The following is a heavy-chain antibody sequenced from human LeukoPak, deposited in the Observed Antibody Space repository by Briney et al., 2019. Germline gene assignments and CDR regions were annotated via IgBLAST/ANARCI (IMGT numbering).Heavy chain of an antibody. J-gene: IGHJ4*02. V-gene: IGHV1-2*02. CDR1: GYTFTGYY. D-gene: IGHD5-12*01. Sequence: ASVKVSCKASGYTFTGYYLHWVRQAPGQGLEWMGWINPNSGGTNYAQKSQGRVTMTRDTSITTAYMELSSLRSDDTAVYYCARAYTGYEAFDYWGQGTLVTVSS. CDR3: ARAYTGYEAFDY. CDR2: INPNSGGT.